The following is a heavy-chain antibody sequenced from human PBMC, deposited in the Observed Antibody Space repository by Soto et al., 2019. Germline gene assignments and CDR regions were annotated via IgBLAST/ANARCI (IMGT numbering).Heavy chain of an antibody. D-gene: IGHD3-10*01. CDR1: GYTFTSYY. Sequence: ASVKVSCKASGYTFTSYYMHWVRQAPGQGLEWMGIINPSGGSTSYAQKFQGRVTMTRDTSTSTVYMELSSLRSEDTAVYYCARDVLLWFGELLSAPYGMDVWGQGTTVTVSS. V-gene: IGHV1-46*01. CDR3: ARDVLLWFGELLSAPYGMDV. J-gene: IGHJ6*02. CDR2: INPSGGST.